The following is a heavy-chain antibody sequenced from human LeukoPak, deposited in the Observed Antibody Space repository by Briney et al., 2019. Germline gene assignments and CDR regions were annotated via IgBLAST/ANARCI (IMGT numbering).Heavy chain of an antibody. Sequence: GGSLRLSCAASGFTFSSYSMTWVRQAPGKGLEWVSSISSSSSYIYYADSVKGRFTISRDNAKNSLYLQMNSLRAEDTAVYYCARDRPPLGGSGWYGYYYYGMDVWGQGTTVTVSS. CDR1: GFTFSSYS. V-gene: IGHV3-21*01. CDR2: ISSSSSYI. CDR3: ARDRPPLGGSGWYGYYYYGMDV. D-gene: IGHD6-19*01. J-gene: IGHJ6*02.